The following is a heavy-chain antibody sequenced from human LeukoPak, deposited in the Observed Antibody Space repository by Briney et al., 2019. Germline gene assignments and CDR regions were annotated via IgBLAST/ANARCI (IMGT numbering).Heavy chain of an antibody. J-gene: IGHJ4*02. CDR1: GGSFSGYY. Sequence: SETLSLTCAVYGGSFSGYYWSWIRQPPGKGLEWIGEINHSGSTNYNPSLKSRVTISVDTSKNQLSLKLSSVTAADTAVYYCARGHLVVVLDYWGQGTLVTVSS. CDR3: ARGHLVVVLDY. CDR2: INHSGST. V-gene: IGHV4-34*01. D-gene: IGHD3-22*01.